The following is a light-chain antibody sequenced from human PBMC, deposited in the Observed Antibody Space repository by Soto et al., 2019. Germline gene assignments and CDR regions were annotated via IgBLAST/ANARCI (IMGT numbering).Light chain of an antibody. CDR1: SSNIGNNA. CDR2: YDD. V-gene: IGLV1-36*01. J-gene: IGLJ2*01. Sequence: QSVLTQPPSVSEAPRQRVTISCSGSSSNIGNNAVNWYQQLPGKAPKLLIYYDDLLPSGVSDRFSGSKSGTSASLAISGLQSEAEADYYCAAWDDSLNGVVFGGGTKLTV. CDR3: AAWDDSLNGVV.